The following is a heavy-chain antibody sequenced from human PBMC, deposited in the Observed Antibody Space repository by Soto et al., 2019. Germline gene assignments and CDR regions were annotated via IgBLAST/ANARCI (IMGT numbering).Heavy chain of an antibody. CDR1: GFTFSSYS. D-gene: IGHD6-6*01. CDR3: AKETRLGPGSSSLGFDY. V-gene: IGHV3-21*01. CDR2: ISSSSSYI. Sequence: GGSLRLSCAASGFTFSSYSMNWVRQAPGKGLEWVSSISSSSSYIYYADSVKGRFTISRDNAKNSLYLQMNSLRAEDTAVYYCAKETRLGPGSSSLGFDYWGQGTLVTVSS. J-gene: IGHJ4*02.